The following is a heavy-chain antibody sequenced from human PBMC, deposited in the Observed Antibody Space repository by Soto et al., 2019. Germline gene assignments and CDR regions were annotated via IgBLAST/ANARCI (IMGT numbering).Heavy chain of an antibody. J-gene: IGHJ4*02. CDR1: GFTFSSHA. CDR3: AKSFSGYTYGKFDY. CDR2: IGGSGGNT. Sequence: EVQLLESGGDLVQPGGSLRLSCAASGFTFSSHAMSWVRQAPGKWLEWVSGIGGSGGNTFYADSVMGRFTISRDISKNTLYLQMNSLRAEDTAVYYCAKSFSGYTYGKFDYWGQGTPVTVSP. V-gene: IGHV3-23*01. D-gene: IGHD5-18*01.